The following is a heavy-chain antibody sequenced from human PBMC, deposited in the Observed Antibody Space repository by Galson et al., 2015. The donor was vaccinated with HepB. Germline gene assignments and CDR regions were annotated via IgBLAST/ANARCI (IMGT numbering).Heavy chain of an antibody. CDR3: ARDGFHYDILTGPTGMDV. D-gene: IGHD3-9*01. Sequence: SLRLSCAASGLTFSSYAMHWVRQAPGKGLEWVAVISHDGSNKYYADSVKGRFTISRDNSKNTLYLQMNSLRAEDTAVYYCARDGFHYDILTGPTGMDVWGQGTTVTVSS. CDR2: ISHDGSNK. CDR1: GLTFSSYA. J-gene: IGHJ6*02. V-gene: IGHV3-30-3*01.